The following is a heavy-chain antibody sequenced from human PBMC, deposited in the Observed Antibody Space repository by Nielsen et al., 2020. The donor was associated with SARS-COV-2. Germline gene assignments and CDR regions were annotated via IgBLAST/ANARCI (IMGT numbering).Heavy chain of an antibody. CDR3: ARITPSSGWDY. CDR2: FDPEDEEI. CDR1: GYPVTELT. V-gene: IGHV1-24*01. J-gene: IGHJ4*02. D-gene: IGHD6-19*01. Sequence: ASVKVSCKVSGYPVTELTMHWVRQAPGKGLEWMGGFDPEDEEIIYAQKFQGRVTMTRDTSANTAYMELSSLSSEDTAVYYCARITPSSGWDYWGQGTLVTVSS.